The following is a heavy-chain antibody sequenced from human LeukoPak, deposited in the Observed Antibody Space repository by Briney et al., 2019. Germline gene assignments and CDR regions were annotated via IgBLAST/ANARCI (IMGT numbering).Heavy chain of an antibody. CDR1: GGSFSGYY. V-gene: IGHV4-34*01. CDR3: ARYTYGGYNFDY. D-gene: IGHD5-18*01. Sequence: SETLSLTCAVYGGSFSGYYWSWIRQPPGKGLEWIGYVHSTGSTMYNPSLKSRVTISVDTSNDQFSLNLTSVTAADTAVYYCARYTYGGYNFDYWGQGALVTVSS. J-gene: IGHJ4*02. CDR2: VHSTGST.